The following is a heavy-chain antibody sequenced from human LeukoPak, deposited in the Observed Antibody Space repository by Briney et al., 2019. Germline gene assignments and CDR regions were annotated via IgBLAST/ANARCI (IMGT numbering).Heavy chain of an antibody. D-gene: IGHD2-8*01. J-gene: IGHJ4*02. V-gene: IGHV4-59*06. CDR1: GGSISSYY. CDR3: ARDRYCTNGVCYRLFDY. CDR2: IYYSGST. Sequence: SETLSLTCTVSGGSISSYYWSWIRQPAGKGLEWIGYIYYSGSTYYNPSLKSRVTISVDTSKNQFSLKLSSVTAADTAVYYCARDRYCTNGVCYRLFDYWGQGTLVTVSS.